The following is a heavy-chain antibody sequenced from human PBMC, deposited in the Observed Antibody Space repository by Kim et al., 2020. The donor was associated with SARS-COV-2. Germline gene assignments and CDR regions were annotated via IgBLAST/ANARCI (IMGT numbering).Heavy chain of an antibody. CDR3: AKAPLWFGDFGY. V-gene: IGHV3-23*01. Sequence: YSPDSVKGRFTISRDNSNNTLYLQMNSLGVEDTAVYYCAKAPLWFGDFGYWGQGALVTVSS. J-gene: IGHJ4*02. D-gene: IGHD3-10*01.